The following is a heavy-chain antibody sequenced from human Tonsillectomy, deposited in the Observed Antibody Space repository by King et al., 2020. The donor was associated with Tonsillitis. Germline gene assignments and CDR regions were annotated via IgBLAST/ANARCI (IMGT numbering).Heavy chain of an antibody. V-gene: IGHV3-30*18. D-gene: IGHD1-14*01. CDR1: GFTFSNYG. CDR3: AKDGIALPDWYFDV. CDR2: IAYDASYE. J-gene: IGHJ2*01. Sequence: VQLVESGGGVVQPGRSLRLSCAASGFTFSNYGMHWVRQAPGKGLEWVALIAYDASYENYADSVKGRFAISRDNSKNTLYLEMNSLRVEDTSVYCCAKDGIALPDWYFDVWGRGTLVTVSS.